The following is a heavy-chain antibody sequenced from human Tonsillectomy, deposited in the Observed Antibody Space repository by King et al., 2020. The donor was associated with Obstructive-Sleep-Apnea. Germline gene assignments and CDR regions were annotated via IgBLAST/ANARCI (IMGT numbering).Heavy chain of an antibody. J-gene: IGHJ2*01. CDR1: GGSISSYY. CDR2: IYYSGIT. Sequence: VQLQESGPGLVKPSETLSLTCTVSGGSISSYYWSWIRQPPGKGLAWIGYIYYSGITKYNPSLKSRGPISVDTSKNQFSLTLSSVTAADTAVYYCARGLSSGWYWYFDLWGRGTLVTVSS. CDR3: ARGLSSGWYWYFDL. V-gene: IGHV4-59*01. D-gene: IGHD6-19*01.